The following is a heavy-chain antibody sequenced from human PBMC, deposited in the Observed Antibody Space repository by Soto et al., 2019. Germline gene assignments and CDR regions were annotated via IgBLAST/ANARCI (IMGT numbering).Heavy chain of an antibody. CDR2: ISAYNGNT. CDR3: PGDGPRFAY. V-gene: IGHV1-18*01. Sequence: QVQLVQSGAEVKKPGASVKVSCKASGYTFTSYGISWVRQAPGQGLEWMGWISAYNGNTNYAQKLQGKVTMTTATSPRKASRERRSLRSDDTAFYYCPGDGPRFAYWGREPLVT. J-gene: IGHJ4*02. CDR1: GYTFTSYG. D-gene: IGHD2-21*01.